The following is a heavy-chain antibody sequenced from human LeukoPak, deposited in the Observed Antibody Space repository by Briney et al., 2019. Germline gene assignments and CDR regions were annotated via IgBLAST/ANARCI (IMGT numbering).Heavy chain of an antibody. D-gene: IGHD3-22*01. CDR3: ARTEYYYDSSGYPFDY. CDR2: ISSSSSYI. CDR1: GFTFSSYS. Sequence: GGSLRLSCAASGFTFSSYSMNWVRQAPGKGLEWVSSISSSSSYIYYAGSVKGRFTISRDNAKNSLYLQMNSLRAEDTAVYYCARTEYYYDSSGYPFDYWGQGTLVTVSS. V-gene: IGHV3-21*01. J-gene: IGHJ4*02.